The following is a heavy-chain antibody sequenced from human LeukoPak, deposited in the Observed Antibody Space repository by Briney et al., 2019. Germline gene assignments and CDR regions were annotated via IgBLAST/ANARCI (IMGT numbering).Heavy chain of an antibody. CDR2: INPSGGST. V-gene: IGHV1-46*01. Sequence: ASVKVSCKASGYTFTSYYMHWVRQAPGQGLEWMGIINPSGGSTSYAQKFQGRVTMTRDTSTSTVYMELSSLRSEDTAVYYCAREGIDYYDSSGPSPFGYWGQGTLVTASS. D-gene: IGHD3-22*01. CDR3: AREGIDYYDSSGPSPFGY. J-gene: IGHJ4*02. CDR1: GYTFTSYY.